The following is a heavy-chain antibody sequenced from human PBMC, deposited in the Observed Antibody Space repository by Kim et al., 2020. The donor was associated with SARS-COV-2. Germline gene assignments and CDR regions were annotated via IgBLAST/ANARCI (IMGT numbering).Heavy chain of an antibody. D-gene: IGHD3-9*01. CDR1: GFTFSSYS. CDR2: ISSSSSYI. Sequence: GGSLRLSCAASGFTFSSYSMNWVRQAPGKGLEWVSSISSSSSYIYYADSVKGRFTISRDNAKNSLYLQMNSLRAEDTAVYYCAREEYDILTGPLGFDPWGQGTLVTVSS. CDR3: AREEYDILTGPLGFDP. J-gene: IGHJ5*02. V-gene: IGHV3-21*01.